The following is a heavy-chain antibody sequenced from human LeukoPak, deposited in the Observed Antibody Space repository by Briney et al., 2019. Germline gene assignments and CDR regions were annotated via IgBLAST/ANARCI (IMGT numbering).Heavy chain of an antibody. D-gene: IGHD5-18*01. Sequence: GGSLRLSCAASGFTVGGNYMSWVRQAPGKGLGWVSAISGSGAGTYYGDSVRGRFTISRDNSENTLYLQMNSLRAEDTAVYYCAKGVYNYGPFCFDSWGQGTLVAVSS. CDR3: AKGVYNYGPFCFDS. V-gene: IGHV3-23*01. CDR1: GFTVGGNY. CDR2: ISGSGAGT. J-gene: IGHJ4*02.